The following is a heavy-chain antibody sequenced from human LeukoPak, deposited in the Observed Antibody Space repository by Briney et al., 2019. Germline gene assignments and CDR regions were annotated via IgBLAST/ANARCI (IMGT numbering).Heavy chain of an antibody. CDR1: GGSISSGSSY. CDR2: IYTSGST. CDR3: ARDDYGGSGSYYYYYMDV. Sequence: SQTLSLTCTVSGGSISSGSSYWSWIRQPAGKGLEWIGRIYTSGSTNYNPSLKSRVTISVDTSKNQFSLKLSSVTAADTAVYYCARDDYGGSGSYYYYYMDVWGKGTTVIISS. D-gene: IGHD4-23*01. J-gene: IGHJ6*03. V-gene: IGHV4-61*02.